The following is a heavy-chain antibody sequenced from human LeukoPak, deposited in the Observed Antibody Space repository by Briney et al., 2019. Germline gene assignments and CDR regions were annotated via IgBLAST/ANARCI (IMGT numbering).Heavy chain of an antibody. CDR2: INHSGST. CDR1: GGSFSGYY. CDR3: ARSRRDYPYFDS. V-gene: IGHV4-34*01. J-gene: IGHJ4*02. Sequence: SETLSLTCAVYGGSFSGYYWSWIRQPPGKGLEWIGEINHSGSTNYNPSLNSRVTMSIDTSKNQFSLKLTSVTAADTAVYFCARSRRDYPYFDSWGQGTLVTVSS. D-gene: IGHD4-17*01.